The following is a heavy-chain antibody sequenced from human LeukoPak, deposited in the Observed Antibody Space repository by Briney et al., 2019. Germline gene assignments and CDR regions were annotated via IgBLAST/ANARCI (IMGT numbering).Heavy chain of an antibody. CDR3: ATDFNCRGGSCYGAQFDL. J-gene: IGHJ2*01. Sequence: ASVKVSCKVSGYTLTELSMHWVRQAPGKGLEWMGGFDPEDGETIYAQKFQGRVTMTEDTSTDTAYMELSSLRSEDTAVYYCATDFNCRGGSCYGAQFDLWGRGTLVTVSS. V-gene: IGHV1-24*01. CDR2: FDPEDGET. D-gene: IGHD2-15*01. CDR1: GYTLTELS.